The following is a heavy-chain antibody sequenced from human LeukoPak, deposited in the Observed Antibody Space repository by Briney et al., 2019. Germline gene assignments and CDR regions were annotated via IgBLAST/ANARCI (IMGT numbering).Heavy chain of an antibody. J-gene: IGHJ2*01. V-gene: IGHV4-59*01. Sequence: SETLSLTCTVSGASINNYYWNWIRQPPGKGLEWLGYISYSGSTNYSPSLRSRVSMSLDTSKNQSSLRLNSVTAADTAVYYCATAMDWGSRWYFDLWGRGTLVTDSS. CDR1: GASINNYY. CDR3: ATAMDWGSRWYFDL. CDR2: ISYSGST. D-gene: IGHD3/OR15-3a*01.